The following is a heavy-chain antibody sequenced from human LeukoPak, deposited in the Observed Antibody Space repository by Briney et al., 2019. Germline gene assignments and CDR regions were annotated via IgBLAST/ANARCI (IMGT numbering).Heavy chain of an antibody. J-gene: IGHJ3*02. V-gene: IGHV3-66*01. CDR1: GFTVNSND. D-gene: IGHD1-7*01. CDR2: IYGDGRT. CDR3: AKSRNYLDNAFDI. Sequence: PGGSLRLSRAASGFTVNSNDMSWVRQSPEKGLEWVSVIYGDGRTFYAESVKGRFTISRDDSKNTLFVQMNSLGPDDTAVYYCAKSRNYLDNAFDIWGQGTMVTVSS.